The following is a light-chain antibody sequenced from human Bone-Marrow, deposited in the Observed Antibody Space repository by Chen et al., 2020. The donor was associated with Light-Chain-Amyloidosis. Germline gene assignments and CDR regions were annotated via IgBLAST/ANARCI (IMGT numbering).Light chain of an antibody. CDR1: SRDVGGYKY. CDR3: SSYTMSSPWV. CDR2: EVA. J-gene: IGLJ3*02. V-gene: IGLV2-14*01. Sequence: QSALTQPASVSGSPGQSITLSCSGTSRDVGGYKYVSWYQQFPGKAPKLLIFEVANRPSGVSNRFSGSKSGNTASLTISELQAEDEADYYCSSYTMSSPWVFGGGTKVTVL.